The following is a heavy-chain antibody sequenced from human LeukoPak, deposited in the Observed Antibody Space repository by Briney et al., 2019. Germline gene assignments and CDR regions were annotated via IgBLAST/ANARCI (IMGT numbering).Heavy chain of an antibody. CDR3: SRDGGSGWYSFDY. J-gene: IGHJ4*02. V-gene: IGHV3-48*02. Sequence: GGSLRLSCAASGFTFSSYRMHWVRQAPGKGLEGVSYISSSSSTIYYADSVKGRFTISRANAKNSLYMQMNSLRDESTAVYYWSRDGGSGWYSFDYWGQGTLVTVSS. D-gene: IGHD6-19*01. CDR2: ISSSSSTI. CDR1: GFTFSSYR.